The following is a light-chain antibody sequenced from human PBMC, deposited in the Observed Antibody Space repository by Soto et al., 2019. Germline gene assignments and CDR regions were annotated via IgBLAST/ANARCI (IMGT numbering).Light chain of an antibody. CDR3: QQSYSSPFT. V-gene: IGKV1-39*01. CDR2: GVS. CDR1: QGIRND. J-gene: IGKJ3*01. Sequence: DIQMTQSPSSLSASIGDRVTITCRASQGIRNDLGWYQQKPGKAPKLLIYGVSSLQRGVPSRFSGSGSRTDFTLTISSLQPEDFATYYCQQSYSSPFTFGPGTKVDIK.